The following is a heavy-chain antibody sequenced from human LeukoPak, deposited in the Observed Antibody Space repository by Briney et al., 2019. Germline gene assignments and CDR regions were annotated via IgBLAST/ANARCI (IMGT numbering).Heavy chain of an antibody. V-gene: IGHV3-30*18. J-gene: IGHJ4*02. D-gene: IGHD4-17*01. Sequence: GGSLRLSCAASGFTFSSYGMHWVRQAPGKGLEWVAVISYDGSYKYYADSVKGRFTISRDNSKNALYLQMNSLRAEDTAVYYCAKVGDYGDYAFDYWGQGTLVTVSS. CDR2: ISYDGSYK. CDR1: GFTFSSYG. CDR3: AKVGDYGDYAFDY.